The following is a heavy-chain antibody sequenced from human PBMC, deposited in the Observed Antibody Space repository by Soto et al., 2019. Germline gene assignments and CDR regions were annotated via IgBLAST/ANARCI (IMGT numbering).Heavy chain of an antibody. J-gene: IGHJ4*02. V-gene: IGHV4-30-2*01. Sequence: SETLSLTCRVSGASSSTDYYSWSWIRQPPGKGLEWIGNIYHTGSTHYNPSLKSRVTISVDKSKKQFSLNLSSVTAADTAVYYCARVFPNFWYFFDFWGQGSLVTVSS. CDR1: GASSSTDYYS. CDR2: IYHTGST. D-gene: IGHD2-8*02. CDR3: ARVFPNFWYFFDF.